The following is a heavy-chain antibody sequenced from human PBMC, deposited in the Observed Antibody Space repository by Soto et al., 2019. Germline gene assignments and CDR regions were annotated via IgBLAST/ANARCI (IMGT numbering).Heavy chain of an antibody. Sequence: GGSLRLSCAASGFTFSSYWMHWVRQAPGKGLVWVSRINSDGSSTNYADSVKGRFTISRDNAKNTLYLQMNSLRAEDTAVYYCARDLRFSSSWFLIGWFDPWGQGTLVIVSS. CDR2: INSDGSST. D-gene: IGHD6-13*01. CDR1: GFTFSSYW. CDR3: ARDLRFSSSWFLIGWFDP. V-gene: IGHV3-74*01. J-gene: IGHJ5*02.